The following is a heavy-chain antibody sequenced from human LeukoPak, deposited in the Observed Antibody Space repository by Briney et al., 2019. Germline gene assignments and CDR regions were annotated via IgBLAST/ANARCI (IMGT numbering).Heavy chain of an antibody. J-gene: IGHJ4*02. CDR1: GGSISSGGYY. D-gene: IGHD2-15*01. V-gene: IGHV4-31*03. CDR2: IYYSGST. Sequence: SQTLSLTCTVSGGSISSGGYYWSWIRQHPGKGLEWIGYIYYSGSTYYNPSLKSRVTISVDTSKNQFSLKLSSVTAADTAVYYCAREVEVLYDYWGQGTLVTVSS. CDR3: AREVEVLYDY.